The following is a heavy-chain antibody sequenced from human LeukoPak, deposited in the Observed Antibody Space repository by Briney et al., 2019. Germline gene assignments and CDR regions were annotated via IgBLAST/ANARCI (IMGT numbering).Heavy chain of an antibody. Sequence: GGSLRLSCAASGFTFSNSAMSWVRQAPGKGLEWVSAITASGETTYYADSVRGRFTISRDNSKNTLYLQMSSLRAEDTAVYYCAKGPSTWDFWGQGTLVTVSS. J-gene: IGHJ4*02. CDR1: GFTFSNSA. V-gene: IGHV3-23*01. CDR3: AKGPSTWDF. CDR2: ITASGETT.